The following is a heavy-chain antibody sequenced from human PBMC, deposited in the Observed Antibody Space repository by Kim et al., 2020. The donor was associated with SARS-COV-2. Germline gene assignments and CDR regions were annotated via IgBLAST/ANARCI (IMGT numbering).Heavy chain of an antibody. Sequence: SETLSLTCTVSGGSVSSSSSYWSWIRQPPGKGLEWIGYIYYSGSTNYNPSLKSPVTISLDTSMNQFSLMLSSVTAADTAVYYCARQPGQSTYYDYVWGSYPIHGMDVWGQGTSVTVSS. D-gene: IGHD3-16*02. CDR1: GGSVSSSSSY. CDR2: IYYSGST. J-gene: IGHJ6*02. V-gene: IGHV4-61*01. CDR3: ARQPGQSTYYDYVWGSYPIHGMDV.